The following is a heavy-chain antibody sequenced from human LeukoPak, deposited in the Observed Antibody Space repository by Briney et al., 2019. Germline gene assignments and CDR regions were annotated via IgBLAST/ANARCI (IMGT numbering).Heavy chain of an antibody. Sequence: GGSLRLSCAASGFTFSSYAMSWVRQAPGKGLEWVSAISGSGGSTYYADSVKGRFTISRDNAKNSLYLQMNSLRAEDTAVYYCARDAGYSGYQYYFDYWGQGTLVTVSS. D-gene: IGHD5-12*01. CDR1: GFTFSSYA. J-gene: IGHJ4*02. CDR3: ARDAGYSGYQYYFDY. V-gene: IGHV3-23*01. CDR2: ISGSGGST.